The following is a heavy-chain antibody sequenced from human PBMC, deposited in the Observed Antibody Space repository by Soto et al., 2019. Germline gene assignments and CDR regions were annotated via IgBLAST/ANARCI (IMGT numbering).Heavy chain of an antibody. V-gene: IGHV3-21*01. Sequence: SGGSLRLSCAASGFTFSSYAMNWVRQTQEKGLEWVSSISSTSSYTHYSDPVKGRFTISRDNANNSLFLQMNSLRAEDTATYYCARDLALAGNYWGQGVLVTVSS. CDR1: GFTFSSYA. J-gene: IGHJ4*02. CDR3: ARDLALAGNY. D-gene: IGHD6-19*01. CDR2: ISSTSSYT.